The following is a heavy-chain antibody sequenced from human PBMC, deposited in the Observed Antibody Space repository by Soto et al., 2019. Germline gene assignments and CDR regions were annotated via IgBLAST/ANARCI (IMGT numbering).Heavy chain of an antibody. V-gene: IGHV1-69*13. CDR2: IIPIFGTA. J-gene: IGHJ6*02. D-gene: IGHD3-10*01. CDR3: ARANYYYGSGSYFTYGMDV. CDR1: GGTFSSYS. Sequence: SVKVSCKAAGGTFSSYSISWVRQAPGQGLEWMGGIIPIFGTANYAQKFQGRVTITADESTSTAYMELSSLRSEDTAVYYCARANYYYGSGSYFTYGMDVWGQGTTVTVSS.